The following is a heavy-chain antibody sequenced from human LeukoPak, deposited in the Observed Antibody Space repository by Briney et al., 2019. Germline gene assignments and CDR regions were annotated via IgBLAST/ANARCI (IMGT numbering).Heavy chain of an antibody. Sequence: SGGSLRLSCAASGFTFNRYAMHWVRQAPGKGLEWVAFIRYDGSDKYYADSVKGRFTISRDNSKNTLYLQMNSLRAEDTAVYYCAKGRDSSGWYWYFQHWGQGTLVTVSS. CDR3: AKGRDSSGWYWYFQH. J-gene: IGHJ1*01. CDR2: IRYDGSDK. V-gene: IGHV3-30*02. D-gene: IGHD6-19*01. CDR1: GFTFNRYA.